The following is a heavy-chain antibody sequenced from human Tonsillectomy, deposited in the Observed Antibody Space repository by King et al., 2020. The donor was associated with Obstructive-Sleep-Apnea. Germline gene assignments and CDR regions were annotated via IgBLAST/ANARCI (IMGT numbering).Heavy chain of an antibody. J-gene: IGHJ3*02. Sequence: VQLVQSGAEVKKPGASVKVSCKASGYTFTSYDINWVRQATGRGLEGMAWMSPSSGSTPHAQKFQGRVTMTRSASNSTAYMDLSSLQSEDTAVYYCARSKGPGAFDIWGQGTMVIVSS. CDR1: GYTFTSYD. V-gene: IGHV1-8*01. CDR2: MSPSSGST. CDR3: ARSKGPGAFDI.